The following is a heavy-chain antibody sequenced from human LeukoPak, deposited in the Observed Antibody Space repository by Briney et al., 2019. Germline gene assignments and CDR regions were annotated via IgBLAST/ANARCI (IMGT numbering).Heavy chain of an antibody. V-gene: IGHV5-51*01. CDR2: IYPGDSDT. J-gene: IGHJ4*02. D-gene: IGHD2-2*01. Sequence: GESLKISCKSSGYSFTSYWIGWVRQMPGKGLEWMGIIYPGDSDTRYSPSFQGQVTISADKSISTAYLQWSSLKASDTAMYYCATFEDIVVVPAAPDYWGQGTLVTVSS. CDR1: GYSFTSYW. CDR3: ATFEDIVVVPAAPDY.